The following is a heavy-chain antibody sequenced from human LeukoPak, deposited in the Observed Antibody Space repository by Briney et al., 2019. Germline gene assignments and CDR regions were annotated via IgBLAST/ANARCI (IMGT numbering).Heavy chain of an antibody. D-gene: IGHD3-10*01. J-gene: IGHJ4*02. Sequence: ASVKVSCKASGYTFTGYYMHWVRQAPGQGPEWMGWINPNSGGTNYAQKFQGRVTMTRDTSISTAYMELSRLRSDGTAVYYCASGDYGSGSYFARNFDYWGQGTLVTVSS. V-gene: IGHV1-2*02. CDR3: ASGDYGSGSYFARNFDY. CDR2: INPNSGGT. CDR1: GYTFTGYY.